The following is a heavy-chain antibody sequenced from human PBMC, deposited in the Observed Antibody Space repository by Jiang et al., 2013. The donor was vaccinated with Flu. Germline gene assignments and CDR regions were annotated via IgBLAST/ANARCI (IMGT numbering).Heavy chain of an antibody. CDR2: IYYSGST. CDR1: NASLRGYY. V-gene: IGHV4-59*01. J-gene: IGHJ4*02. Sequence: GPGLVKPSEALSLTCTVSNASLRGYYWSWIRQPPGTGLQWIGQIYYSGSTNYNPSLKSRVIISVDTSKNQFSLKVTSVTAADTAMYYCARSLYGTRIDYWGQGTLITVSS. CDR3: ARSLYGTRIDY. D-gene: IGHD3-16*02.